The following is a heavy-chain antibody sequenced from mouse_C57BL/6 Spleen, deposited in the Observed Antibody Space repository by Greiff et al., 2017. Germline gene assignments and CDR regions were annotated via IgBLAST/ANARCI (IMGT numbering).Heavy chain of an antibody. CDR3: ARAKDALGYYYARDD. Sequence: EVQGVESGGGLVQPGGSLKLSCAASGFTFSDYYMYWVRQTPEKRLEWVAYISNGGGSTYYPDTVKGRFTISRDNAKNTLYLQMSRLKSEATAMYYCARAKDALGYYYARDDWGQGTSVTVSS. CDR2: ISNGGGST. D-gene: IGHD4-1*01. V-gene: IGHV5-12*01. J-gene: IGHJ4*01. CDR1: GFTFSDYY.